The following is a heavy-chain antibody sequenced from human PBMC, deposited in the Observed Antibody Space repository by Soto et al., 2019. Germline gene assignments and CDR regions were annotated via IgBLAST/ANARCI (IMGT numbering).Heavy chain of an antibody. J-gene: IGHJ3*01. CDR1: GFTFKTYW. D-gene: IGHD6-19*01. Sequence: EVQLVESGGGLVQPGGSLRLSCVASGFTFKTYWMGWVRQAPGKGLEWVANIKKDESESYYADSVKGRLTISRDNAQNSLYLQMNSLRVEDTAVYFCAKSQWLARDVFDVWGQGTMVTVSP. CDR2: IKKDESES. V-gene: IGHV3-7*01. CDR3: AKSQWLARDVFDV.